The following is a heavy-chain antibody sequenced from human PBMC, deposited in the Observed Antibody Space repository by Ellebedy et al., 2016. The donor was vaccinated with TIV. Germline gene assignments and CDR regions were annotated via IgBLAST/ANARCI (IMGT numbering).Heavy chain of an antibody. Sequence: GESLKISCAVSGFTFSTSWMSWVRQAPGQGLEWVANMNGDGNERYYVDSVEGRFTISRDNTRNSLYQQMNSLRADDTAVYYCTKDGSGTMNFWGQGTLVTVSS. CDR3: TKDGSGTMNF. V-gene: IGHV3-7*01. CDR1: GFTFSTSW. CDR2: MNGDGNER. D-gene: IGHD1-1*01. J-gene: IGHJ4*02.